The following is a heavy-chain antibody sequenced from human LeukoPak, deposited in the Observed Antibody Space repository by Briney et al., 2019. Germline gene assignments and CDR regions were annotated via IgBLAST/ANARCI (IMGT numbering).Heavy chain of an antibody. D-gene: IGHD2-15*01. V-gene: IGHV3-48*03. J-gene: IGHJ4*02. CDR3: ARGPVVVVAAEYYFDY. Sequence: PGGSLRHSCAPSWFTFSSYEMNWVRQAPGKGPGWVSYISSSGSTIYYADSVKGRFTISRDNAKNSLYLQMNSLRAEDTAVYYCARGPVVVVAAEYYFDYWGQGTLVTVSS. CDR2: ISSSGSTI. CDR1: WFTFSSYE.